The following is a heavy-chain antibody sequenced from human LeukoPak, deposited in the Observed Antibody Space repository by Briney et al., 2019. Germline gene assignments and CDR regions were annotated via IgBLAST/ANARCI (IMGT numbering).Heavy chain of an antibody. CDR2: ISCDGGTQ. Sequence: PGGSLRLSCAASGFTFNNFGMQWVRQTPGKGLEWVTVISCDGGTQYYADSVKGRFTISRDDSKNTLYLQMNSLRSEDTAVYYCARGRGGSGYGWEDWFDPWGQGTLVTVSS. V-gene: IGHV3-30*03. D-gene: IGHD5-12*01. CDR1: GFTFNNFG. CDR3: ARGRGGSGYGWEDWFDP. J-gene: IGHJ5*02.